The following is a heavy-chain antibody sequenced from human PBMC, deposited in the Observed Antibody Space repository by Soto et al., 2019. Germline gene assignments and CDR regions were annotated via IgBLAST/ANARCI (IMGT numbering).Heavy chain of an antibody. V-gene: IGHV3-30*18. J-gene: IGHJ6*02. CDR3: AKDREYDFWSGYYPNYYGMDV. Sequence: GGSLRLSCAASGFPFSSYGMHWVRQAPGKGLEWVAVISYDGSNKYYADSVKGRFTISRDNSKNTLYLQMNSLRAEDTAVYYCAKDREYDFWSGYYPNYYGMDVWGQGTTVTVSS. CDR2: ISYDGSNK. D-gene: IGHD3-3*01. CDR1: GFPFSSYG.